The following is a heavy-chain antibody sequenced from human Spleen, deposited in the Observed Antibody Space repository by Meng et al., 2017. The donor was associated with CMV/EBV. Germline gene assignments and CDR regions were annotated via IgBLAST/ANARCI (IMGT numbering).Heavy chain of an antibody. CDR1: GGTFSSYA. CDR2: VIPIFGAA. D-gene: IGHD2-2*01. J-gene: IGHJ6*02. CDR3: ARDLYHLPYQTYYYGMDV. V-gene: IGHV1-69*13. Sequence: SVKVSCKASGGTFSSYAINWVRQAPGQGLEWMGGVIPIFGAAIYTQKFQGRVSITADESTNTAYMELSSLTSEDTAVYYCARDLYHLPYQTYYYGMDVWGQGTTVTVSS.